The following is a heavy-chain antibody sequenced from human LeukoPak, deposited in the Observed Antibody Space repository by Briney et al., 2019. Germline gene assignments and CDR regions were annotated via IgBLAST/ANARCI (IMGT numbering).Heavy chain of an antibody. V-gene: IGHV1-2*02. D-gene: IGHD4-17*01. Sequence: GASVKVSCKASGYTFTSYAMHWVRQAPGQGLEWMGWINPNSGGTNYAQKFQGRVTMTRDTSISTAYMELSRLRSDDTAVYYCARVRGDYDGDYYYYMDVWGKGTTVTVSS. J-gene: IGHJ6*03. CDR3: ARVRGDYDGDYYYYMDV. CDR2: INPNSGGT. CDR1: GYTFTSYA.